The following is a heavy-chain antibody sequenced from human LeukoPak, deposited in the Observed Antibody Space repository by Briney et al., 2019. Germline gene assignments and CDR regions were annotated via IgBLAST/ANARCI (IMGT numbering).Heavy chain of an antibody. D-gene: IGHD3-22*01. J-gene: IGHJ4*02. V-gene: IGHV1-2*02. CDR1: GYTFTSYD. CDR3: ARGLRYYYDSSGYFDY. Sequence: ASVKVSCKASGYTFTSYDINWVRQATGQGLEWMGWINPNSGGTNYAQKFQGRVTMTRDTSISTAYMELSRLRSDDTAVYYCARGLRYYYDSSGYFDYWGQGTLVTVSS. CDR2: INPNSGGT.